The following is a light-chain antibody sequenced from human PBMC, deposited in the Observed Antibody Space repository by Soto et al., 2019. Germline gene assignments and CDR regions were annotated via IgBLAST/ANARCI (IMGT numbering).Light chain of an antibody. V-gene: IGLV2-14*01. J-gene: IGLJ1*01. Sequence: QSALTQPAAVSGSPGQSITISCTGTSSDVGGYNSVSWYRQDPGKAPKLMIYDVTNRPSGVSNRFSGSKSGNTASLTISGLQAEDEADFYCSSFTSSITYVFGTGTTLTVL. CDR3: SSFTSSITYV. CDR2: DVT. CDR1: SSDVGGYNS.